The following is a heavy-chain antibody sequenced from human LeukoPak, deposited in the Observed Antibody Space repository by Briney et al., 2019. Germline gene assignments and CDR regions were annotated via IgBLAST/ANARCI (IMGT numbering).Heavy chain of an antibody. V-gene: IGHV3-66*01. CDR2: IYSGGST. CDR3: GRSAGIVATFVLGY. Sequence: PGGSLRLSCAASGFTVSSNYMSWVRQAPGRGLEWVSLIYSGGSTHYADSVKGRFTISRDNSKNTLYLQMNSLRAEDTAVYYCGRSAGIVATFVLGYWGQGTLVTVSS. J-gene: IGHJ4*02. D-gene: IGHD5-12*01. CDR1: GFTVSSNY.